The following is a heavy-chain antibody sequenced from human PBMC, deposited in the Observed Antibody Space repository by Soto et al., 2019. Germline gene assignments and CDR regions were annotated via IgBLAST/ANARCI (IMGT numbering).Heavy chain of an antibody. V-gene: IGHV5-10-1*01. CDR3: ARHAYDSSGYYHY. J-gene: IGHJ4*02. CDR2: IDPSDSYS. Sequence: EVQLVQSGAEVKKPGESLRISCKGSGYSFTSYWFSWVRQMPGKGLEWMGRIDPSDSYSDYSPSFQGHVTISADKSISTAYLQWSSLKASDTAMYHCARHAYDSSGYYHYWGQGTLVTVSS. D-gene: IGHD3-22*01. CDR1: GYSFTSYW.